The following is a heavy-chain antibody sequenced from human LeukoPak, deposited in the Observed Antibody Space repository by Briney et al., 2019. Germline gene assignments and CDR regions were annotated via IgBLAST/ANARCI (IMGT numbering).Heavy chain of an antibody. CDR3: ARWNDILTGYLTD. V-gene: IGHV5-51*01. Sequence: GESLKISCKGSGYSFTSYWIGWVCQMPGKGLGWMGIIYPGDSDTRYSPSFQGQVTISADKSISTAYLQWSSLKASDTAMYYCARWNDILTGYLTDWGQGTLVTVSS. CDR1: GYSFTSYW. J-gene: IGHJ4*02. CDR2: IYPGDSDT. D-gene: IGHD3-9*01.